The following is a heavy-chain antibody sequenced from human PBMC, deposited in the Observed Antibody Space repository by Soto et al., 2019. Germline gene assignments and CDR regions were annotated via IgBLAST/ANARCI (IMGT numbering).Heavy chain of an antibody. CDR1: GDSISSYY. CDR3: ARGHLGITTTGTWYDFDY. J-gene: IGHJ4*02. Sequence: QVQLQESGPRLVKPSETLSLTCTVSGDSISSYYWTWIRQPPGKGLEYIGYIYYSGRTYYNPSLKRRVTISVDTSKNQFSLKLSSVTAADTALYYCARGHLGITTTGTWYDFDYWGQGTLVTVSS. V-gene: IGHV4-59*01. CDR2: IYYSGRT. D-gene: IGHD2-15*01.